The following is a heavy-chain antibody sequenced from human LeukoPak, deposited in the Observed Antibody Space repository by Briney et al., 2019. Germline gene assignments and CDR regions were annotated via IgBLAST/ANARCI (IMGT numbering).Heavy chain of an antibody. CDR2: ISSRGTTI. J-gene: IGHJ4*02. CDR1: GFTFSDYY. CDR3: ARQSACSDPLDY. V-gene: IGHV3-11*04. D-gene: IGHD2-15*01. Sequence: RGSLRLSSAASGFTFSDYYMNWIRQAPGKGLEWLSYISSRGTTINYADSVKGRFTISRDNAKSSVYLQMNSLRAEDTAVYYCARQSACSDPLDYWGQGILVTVSS.